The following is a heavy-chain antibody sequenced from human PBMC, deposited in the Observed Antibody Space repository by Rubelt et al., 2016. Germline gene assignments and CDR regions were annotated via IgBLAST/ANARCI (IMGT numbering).Heavy chain of an antibody. D-gene: IGHD2-2*01. CDR3: AKDQGSTCYAVIDY. V-gene: IGHV3-33*06. CDR1: GFSFRDYA. J-gene: IGHJ4*02. CDR2: IWSDGSNK. Sequence: QVQLVESGGGVVQPGRSLRLSCAASGFSFRDYAMHWVRQAPGKGLEWVAVIWSDGSNKYYADSVKGRFTISRDNSKNTLYLQMNSLRAEDTAVYYCAKDQGSTCYAVIDYGGQGTLVTVSS.